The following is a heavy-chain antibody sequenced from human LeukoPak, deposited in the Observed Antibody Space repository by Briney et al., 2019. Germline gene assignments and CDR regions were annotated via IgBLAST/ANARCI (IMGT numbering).Heavy chain of an antibody. Sequence: PSETLSLTCTVSGGSISSSSYYWGWIRQPPGKGLEWFGSIYYSGSTYYNPSLKSRVTISVDTSKNQFSLKLSSVTAADTAVYYCARQGRIFYYFDYWGQGTLVTVSS. CDR3: ARQGRIFYYFDY. CDR2: IYYSGST. D-gene: IGHD2/OR15-2a*01. CDR1: GGSISSSSYY. J-gene: IGHJ4*02. V-gene: IGHV4-39*01.